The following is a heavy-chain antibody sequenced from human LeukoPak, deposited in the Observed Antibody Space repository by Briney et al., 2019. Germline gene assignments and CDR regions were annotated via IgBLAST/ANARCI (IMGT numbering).Heavy chain of an antibody. J-gene: IGHJ6*02. CDR3: AKANYMTILSAVYYGMDV. D-gene: IGHD4/OR15-4a*01. CDR1: GFTVSTNY. Sequence: GALRLSCAASGFTVSTNYMSWVRQAPGKGLEWVSAISGSGGSTYYADSVKGRFTISRDNSKNTLYLQMNSLRAEDTAVYYCAKANYMTILSAVYYGMDVWGQGTTVTVSS. CDR2: ISGSGGST. V-gene: IGHV3-23*01.